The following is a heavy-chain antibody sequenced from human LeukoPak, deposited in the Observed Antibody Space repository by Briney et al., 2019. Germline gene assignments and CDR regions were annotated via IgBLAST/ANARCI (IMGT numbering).Heavy chain of an antibody. D-gene: IGHD6-19*01. CDR2: INWNGGST. J-gene: IGHJ4*02. V-gene: IGHV3-20*04. Sequence: RPGGSLRLSCAASGFNLEDHGMSWVRQTPGKGLEWVSGINWNGGSTGYGDSVKGRFTISRDNAKNSLYMQMNSLRAEDTALYYCASGDRNGWYFDCWGQGTLVTVSS. CDR3: ASGDRNGWYFDC. CDR1: GFNLEDHG.